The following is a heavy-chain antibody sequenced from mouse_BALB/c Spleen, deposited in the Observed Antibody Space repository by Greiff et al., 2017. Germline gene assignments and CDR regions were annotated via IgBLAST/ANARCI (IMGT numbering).Heavy chain of an antibody. Sequence: EVQLQQSGPELVKPGASVKIPCKASGYTFTDYNMDWVKQSHGKSLEWIGDINPNNGGTIYNQKFKGKATLTVDTSSSTAYMELRSLTSEDTAVYYCARRLRLRGYAMDYWGQGTSVTVSS. CDR2: INPNNGGT. V-gene: IGHV1-18*01. J-gene: IGHJ4*01. CDR3: ARRLRLRGYAMDY. CDR1: GYTFTDYN. D-gene: IGHD1-2*01.